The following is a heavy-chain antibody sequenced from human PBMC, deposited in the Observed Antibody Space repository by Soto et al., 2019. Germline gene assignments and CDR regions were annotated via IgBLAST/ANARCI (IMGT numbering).Heavy chain of an antibody. CDR1: GFTFSSYG. Sequence: QVQLVESGGGVVQPGRSLRLSCAASGFTFSSYGMHWVRQAPGKGLAWVAAIWYDGSNKYYADSVKGRFTISRDNSKNTLYLQLNSLRADDTAVYYCAREGENVVLWFGEFYFDDWGQGTLVTVSS. V-gene: IGHV3-33*01. D-gene: IGHD3-10*01. J-gene: IGHJ4*02. CDR3: AREGENVVLWFGEFYFDD. CDR2: IWYDGSNK.